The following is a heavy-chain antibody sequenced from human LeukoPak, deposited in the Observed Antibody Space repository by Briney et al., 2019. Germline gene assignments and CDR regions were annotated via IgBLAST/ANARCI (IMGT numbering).Heavy chain of an antibody. CDR2: MNPNSGNT. V-gene: IGHV1-8*01. CDR3: ARGARARGGVIVWGIDY. CDR1: GYTFTSYD. J-gene: IGHJ4*02. D-gene: IGHD3-16*02. Sequence: ASVKVSCKASGYTFTSYDINWVRQATGQGLEWMGWMNPNSGNTGYAQKFQGRVTMTRNTSISTAYMELSSLRPEDTAVYYCARGARARGGVIVWGIDYWGQGTLVTVSS.